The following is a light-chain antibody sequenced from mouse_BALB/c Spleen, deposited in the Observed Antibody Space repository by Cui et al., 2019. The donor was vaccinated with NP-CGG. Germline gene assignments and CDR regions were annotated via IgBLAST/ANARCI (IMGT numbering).Light chain of an antibody. CDR1: TGAVTTSNY. J-gene: IGLJ1*01. V-gene: IGLV1*01. CDR2: GTN. CDR3: ALWYSNHWV. Sequence: QAVVIQDSALTTSPGETVTLTCRPRTGAVTTSNYANWVQEKPDHLFTGLLGGTNNRAPGVPARFSGSLIGDKAPLTITGAQTEDEAIYFCALWYSNHWVFGGGTKLTVL.